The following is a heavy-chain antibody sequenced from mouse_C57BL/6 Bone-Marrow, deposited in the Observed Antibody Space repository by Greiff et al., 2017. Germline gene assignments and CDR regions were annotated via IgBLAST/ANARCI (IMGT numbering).Heavy chain of an antibody. CDR1: GFTFSSYG. CDR2: ISSGGSYT. Sequence: EVQVVESGGDLVKPGGSLKLSCAASGFTFSSYGMSWVRQTPDKRLEWVATISSGGSYTDYPDSVKGRFTISRDNAKNTLYLQMSSLKSEDTAMYYFASNYYGCSYDYWGQGTTLTVSS. V-gene: IGHV5-6*01. D-gene: IGHD1-1*01. J-gene: IGHJ2*01. CDR3: ASNYYGCSYDY.